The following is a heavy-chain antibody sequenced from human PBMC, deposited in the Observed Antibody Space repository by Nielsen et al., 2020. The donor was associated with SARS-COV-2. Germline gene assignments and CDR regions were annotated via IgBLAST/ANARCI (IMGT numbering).Heavy chain of an antibody. D-gene: IGHD3-16*01. CDR3: TKLQYGGFDM. CDR2: MKGKGDGGTT. Sequence: GGSLRLSCAASGFTFSNAWMNWVRQAPGKGLEWVGRMKGKGDGGTTDYGAPVKGRFTISRDDSKNMLYVEMNSLKTEDTAVYYCTKLQYGGFDMWGQGTMVTVSS. J-gene: IGHJ3*02. V-gene: IGHV3-15*01. CDR1: GFTFSNAW.